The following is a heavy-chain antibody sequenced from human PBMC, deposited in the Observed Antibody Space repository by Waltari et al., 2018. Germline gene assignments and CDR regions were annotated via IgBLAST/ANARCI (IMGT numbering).Heavy chain of an antibody. D-gene: IGHD5-12*01. V-gene: IGHV1-18*01. CDR3: ARPSSRGHSGYDSGDMEY. J-gene: IGHJ4*02. Sequence: QIQLVHSGPEVKKPGASVKVSCKASGYTFSNFGISWLRQARGQGLEWMGWIGGYNGNTWYAKKVRDRLTMTTDTSATTAYMELSSLRSDDTAVYYCARPSSRGHSGYDSGDMEYWGQGTLVSVSS. CDR2: IGGYNGNT. CDR1: GYTFSNFG.